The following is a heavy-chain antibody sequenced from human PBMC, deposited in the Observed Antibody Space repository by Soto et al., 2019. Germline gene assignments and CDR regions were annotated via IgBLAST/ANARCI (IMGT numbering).Heavy chain of an antibody. D-gene: IGHD6-6*01. Sequence: TSETLSLTCAVYGGSFSGYYWSWIRQPPGKGLEWIGEINHSGSTNYKPSLKSRVTISVDTSKNQFSLKLSSVTAADTAVYYCARGARQHYYYYYMDVWGKGTTVTVSS. J-gene: IGHJ6*03. V-gene: IGHV4-34*01. CDR3: ARGARQHYYYYYMDV. CDR2: INHSGST. CDR1: GGSFSGYY.